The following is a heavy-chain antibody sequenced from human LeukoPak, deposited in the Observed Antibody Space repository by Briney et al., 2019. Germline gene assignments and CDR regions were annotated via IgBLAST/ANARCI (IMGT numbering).Heavy chain of an antibody. D-gene: IGHD4-17*01. V-gene: IGHV3-30*04. J-gene: IGHJ5*02. Sequence: GGSLRLSCAASGFTFSSYAMHWVRQAPGKGLEWVAVISYDGSNKYYADSVKGRFTISRDDSKNTLYLQMNSLRAEDTAVYYCAGGKDGDPTLFDPWGQGTLVTVSS. CDR3: AGGKDGDPTLFDP. CDR1: GFTFSSYA. CDR2: ISYDGSNK.